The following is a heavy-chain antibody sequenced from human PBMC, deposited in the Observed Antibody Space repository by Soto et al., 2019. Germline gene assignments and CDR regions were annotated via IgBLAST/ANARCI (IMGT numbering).Heavy chain of an antibody. V-gene: IGHV3-23*01. Sequence: PGGSLRLSCAASGFTFSSYAMSWVRQAPGKGLEWVSAISGSGGGTYYADSVKGRFTISRDNSKNTLYLQMNSLRAEGTAVYYCAKGPYYYYGMDVWGQGTTVTVSS. J-gene: IGHJ6*02. CDR2: ISGSGGGT. CDR1: GFTFSSYA. CDR3: AKGPYYYYGMDV.